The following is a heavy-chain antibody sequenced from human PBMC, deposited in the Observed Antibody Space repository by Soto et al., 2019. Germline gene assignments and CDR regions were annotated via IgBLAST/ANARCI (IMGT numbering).Heavy chain of an antibody. Sequence: EVQLLESGGGLVQPGGSLRLSCAASGFTFSSYAMSWVRQAPGKGLEWVSAISGSGGSTYYADSVKGRFTISRDNSKTTLNRKMTSLRPEDTPVYSGAKVPPPLLYKNSYERSGNLASGGRGPRVTVSS. CDR1: GFTFSSYA. CDR2: ISGSGGST. J-gene: IGHJ4*02. D-gene: IGHD3-22*01. V-gene: IGHV3-23*01. CDR3: AKVPPPLLYKNSYERSGNLAS.